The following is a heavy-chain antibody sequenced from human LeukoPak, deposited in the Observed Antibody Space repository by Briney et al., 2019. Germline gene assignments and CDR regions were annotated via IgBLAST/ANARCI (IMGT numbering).Heavy chain of an antibody. CDR3: ARGPPGGYGFDY. CDR2: ISDDGNNE. D-gene: IGHD5-12*01. Sequence: GGSLRLSCAASGFTFNSHGMHWVRQAPGKGLEWVAVISDDGNNEKYGDSVKGRFTVSRDNSRNTLSLQMNSLRAEDTAVYYCARGPPGGYGFDYWGQGTLVTVSS. V-gene: IGHV3-30*03. CDR1: GFTFNSHG. J-gene: IGHJ4*02.